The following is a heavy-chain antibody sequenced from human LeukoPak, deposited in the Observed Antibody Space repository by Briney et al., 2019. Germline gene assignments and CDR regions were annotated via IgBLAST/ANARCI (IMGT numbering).Heavy chain of an antibody. CDR1: GGSFSGYY. V-gene: IGHV4-34*01. J-gene: IGHJ4*02. D-gene: IGHD3-22*01. CDR2: INHSGST. CDR3: ARGYQTYYYDSSGYYY. Sequence: SETLSLTCAVYGGSFSGYYWSWIRQPPGKGLEWIGEINHSGSTNYNPSLMSRVTISVDTSKNQFSPKLSSVTAADTAVYYRARGYQTYYYDSSGYYYWGQGTLVTVSS.